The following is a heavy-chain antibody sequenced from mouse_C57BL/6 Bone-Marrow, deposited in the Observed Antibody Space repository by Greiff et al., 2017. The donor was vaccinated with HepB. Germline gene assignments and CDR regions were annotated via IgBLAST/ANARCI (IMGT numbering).Heavy chain of an antibody. CDR3: ARRTAYGSSYGY. Sequence: VQLQQSGPVLVKPGASVKMSCKASGYTFTDYYMNWVKQSHGKSLEWIGVINPYNGGTSYNQKFKGKATLTVDKSSSTAYMELNSLTSEDSAVYYCARRTAYGSSYGYWGQGTTLTVSS. D-gene: IGHD1-1*01. J-gene: IGHJ2*01. CDR2: INPYNGGT. CDR1: GYTFTDYY. V-gene: IGHV1-19*01.